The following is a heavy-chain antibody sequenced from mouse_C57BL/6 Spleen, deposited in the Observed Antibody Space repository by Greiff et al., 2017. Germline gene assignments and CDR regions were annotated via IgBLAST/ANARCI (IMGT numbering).Heavy chain of an antibody. Sequence: QVQLQQPGAELVKPGASVKLSCKASGYTFTSYWMHWVKQRPGRGLEWIGRIDPNSGGTKYNEKFKSKATLTVDKPSSTAYMQRSSLTSEDSAVYYCARAGYDYDGYWYFDVWGTGTTVTVSS. V-gene: IGHV1-72*01. CDR3: ARAGYDYDGYWYFDV. CDR2: IDPNSGGT. CDR1: GYTFTSYW. D-gene: IGHD2-4*01. J-gene: IGHJ1*03.